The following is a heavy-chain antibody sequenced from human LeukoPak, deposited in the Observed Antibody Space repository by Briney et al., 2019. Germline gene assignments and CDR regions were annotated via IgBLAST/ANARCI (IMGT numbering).Heavy chain of an antibody. CDR2: IYHSGRT. Sequence: PSETLSLTCTVSGYSISSGYFWVWIRQPPGKGLEWIGSIYHSGRTYYNPSLKSLVTISVDTSKNQSSLKLRSVTAADTAVYYCARTNDYDSSGYYSWDYYYYMDVWGKGTTVTVSS. CDR1: GYSISSGYF. D-gene: IGHD3-22*01. CDR3: ARTNDYDSSGYYSWDYYYYMDV. J-gene: IGHJ6*03. V-gene: IGHV4-38-2*02.